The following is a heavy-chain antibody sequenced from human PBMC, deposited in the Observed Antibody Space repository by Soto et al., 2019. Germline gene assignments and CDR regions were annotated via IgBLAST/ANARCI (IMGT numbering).Heavy chain of an antibody. J-gene: IGHJ6*02. CDR2: IWYDGSNK. D-gene: IGHD2-2*01. Sequence: GGSLRLSCAASGFTFSSYGMHWVRQAPGKGLEWVAVIWYDGSNKYYADSVKGRFTISRDNSKNTLYLQMNSLRAEDTAVYYCARDLVVKGRNYYYYGMDVWGQGTTVTVSS. V-gene: IGHV3-33*01. CDR3: ARDLVVKGRNYYYYGMDV. CDR1: GFTFSSYG.